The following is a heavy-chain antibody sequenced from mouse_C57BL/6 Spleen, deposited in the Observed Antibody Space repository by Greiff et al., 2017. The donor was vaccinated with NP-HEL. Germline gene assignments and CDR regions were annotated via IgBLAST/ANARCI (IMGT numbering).Heavy chain of an antibody. D-gene: IGHD1-1*02. CDR3: ARREDYANGRYFEV. V-gene: IGHV5-12*01. J-gene: IGHJ1*03. CDR1: GFTFSDYY. Sequence: EVKLVESGGGLVQPGGSLKLSCAASGFTFSDYYMYWVRQTPEKRLEWVAYISNGGGSTYYPDTVKGRFTISRDNDKNTLDLQMSRLKAEDTAMNYCARREDYANGRYFEVWGTGTTGTVSA. CDR2: ISNGGGST.